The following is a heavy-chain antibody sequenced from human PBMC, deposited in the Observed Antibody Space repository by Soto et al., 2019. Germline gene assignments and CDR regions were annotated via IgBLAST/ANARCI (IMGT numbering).Heavy chain of an antibody. D-gene: IGHD2-8*01. V-gene: IGHV3-9*01. CDR2: VSPTGDTV. CDR1: GFRFEQYV. CDR3: LKDAPNGSIDD. J-gene: IGHJ4*02. Sequence: VQVVASGGGLVQPGRSLRLSCAVSGFRFEQYVMHWVRQGPGKGLECVSTVSPTGDTVSYTSSVEGRFTVSRDNAKNSLYLPINSLKGDDTAFYYCLKDAPNGSIDDWGQGTLVTVSS.